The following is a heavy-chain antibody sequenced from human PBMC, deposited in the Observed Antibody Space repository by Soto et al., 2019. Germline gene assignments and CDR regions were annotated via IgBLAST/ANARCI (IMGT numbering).Heavy chain of an antibody. V-gene: IGHV3-21*01. CDR1: GFTFSSYS. CDR3: ARDLRYYYMDV. CDR2: ISSSSSYI. Sequence: PGVSLRLSCAASGFTFSSYSMNWVRQAPGKGLEWVSSISSSSSYIYYADSVEGRFTISRDNAKNSLYLQMNSLRAEDTAVYYCARDLRYYYMDVWGKGTTVTVSS. D-gene: IGHD4-17*01. J-gene: IGHJ6*03.